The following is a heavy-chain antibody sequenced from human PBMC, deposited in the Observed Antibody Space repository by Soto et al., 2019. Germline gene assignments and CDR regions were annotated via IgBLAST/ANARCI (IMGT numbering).Heavy chain of an antibody. J-gene: IGHJ4*02. V-gene: IGHV3-21*01. CDR3: ARGPEGYSSSPYYFDY. CDR2: ISSSSSYI. CDR1: GFTFSSYS. D-gene: IGHD6-6*01. Sequence: PGGSLRLSCAASGFTFSSYSMNWVRQAPGKGLEWVSSISSSSSYIYYADSVKGRFTISRDNAKNSLYLQMNSLRAEDTAVYYCARGPEGYSSSPYYFDYWGQGTPVTVSS.